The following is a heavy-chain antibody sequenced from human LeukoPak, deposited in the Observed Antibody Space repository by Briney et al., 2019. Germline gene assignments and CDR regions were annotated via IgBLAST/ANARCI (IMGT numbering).Heavy chain of an antibody. Sequence: PGGSLRLSCAASGFTFSSYAMSWVRQAPGKGLEGVSAISGSGGSTYYADSVKGRFTISRDNSKNTLYLQMNSLRAEDTAVYYCAKVKSGTTRYYFDYWGQGTLVTVSS. CDR3: AKVKSGTTRYYFDY. J-gene: IGHJ4*02. D-gene: IGHD1-7*01. CDR2: ISGSGGST. V-gene: IGHV3-23*01. CDR1: GFTFSSYA.